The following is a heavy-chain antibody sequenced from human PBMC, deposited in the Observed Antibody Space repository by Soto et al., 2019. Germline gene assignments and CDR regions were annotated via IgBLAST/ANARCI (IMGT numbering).Heavy chain of an antibody. V-gene: IGHV3-48*03. D-gene: IGHD6-19*01. Sequence: QTGGSLRLSCAASGFPFRSYEMNWVRQAPGKGLEWISYISESGSSMYYADSVKGRFAISRDNAKNSLYLQMNSLRAEDTAVYYCARDQEVHDSRGHKIRAMDVWGQGTTVTVSS. J-gene: IGHJ6*02. CDR3: ARDQEVHDSRGHKIRAMDV. CDR1: GFPFRSYE. CDR2: ISESGSSM.